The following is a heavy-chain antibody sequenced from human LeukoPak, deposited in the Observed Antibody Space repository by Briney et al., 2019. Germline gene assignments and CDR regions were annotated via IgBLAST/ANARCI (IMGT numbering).Heavy chain of an antibody. J-gene: IGHJ4*02. Sequence: PSETLSLTCTVSGGSISSSSYYLGWIRQPPGKGLEWIGSIYCSGSTYYNPSLKSRVTISVDTSKNQFSLKLSSVTAADTAVYYCARGKTHVLRYFDWLLDGFDYWGQGTLVTVSS. CDR2: IYCSGST. D-gene: IGHD3-9*01. CDR1: GGSISSSSYY. V-gene: IGHV4-39*07. CDR3: ARGKTHVLRYFDWLLDGFDY.